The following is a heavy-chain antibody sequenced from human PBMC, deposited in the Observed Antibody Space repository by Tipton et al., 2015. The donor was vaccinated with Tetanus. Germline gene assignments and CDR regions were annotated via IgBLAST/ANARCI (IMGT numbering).Heavy chain of an antibody. V-gene: IGHV4-61*08. Sequence: TLSLTCSVSGGSLRGGDHNWSWIRQAPGKGLEWLAYISSSGSTNSNYFLKSRITVSQDTSKNQFSLRLTSVTAADTAVYYCARANTDFPKKGPFDSWGQGTLVLVSS. D-gene: IGHD3-3*01. J-gene: IGHJ4*02. CDR1: GGSLRGGDHN. CDR3: ARANTDFPKKGPFDS. CDR2: ISSSGST.